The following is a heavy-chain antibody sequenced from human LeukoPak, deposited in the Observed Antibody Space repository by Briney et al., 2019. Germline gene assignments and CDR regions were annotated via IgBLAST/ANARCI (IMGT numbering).Heavy chain of an antibody. D-gene: IGHD4-17*01. CDR1: GFTVSTNY. V-gene: IGHV3-66*01. CDR3: ARDLTTVTSDY. CDR2: IYSSGST. J-gene: IGHJ4*02. Sequence: PGGSLRLSCAASGFTVSTNYMSWVRQAPGKGLEWVSVIYSSGSTYYADSVKGRFIISRDNSKNTLYLQMNSLRAEDTAVYYCARDLTTVTSDYWGQGTLVTVSS.